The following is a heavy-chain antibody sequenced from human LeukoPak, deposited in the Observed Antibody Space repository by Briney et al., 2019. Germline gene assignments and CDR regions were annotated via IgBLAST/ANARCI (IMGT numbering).Heavy chain of an antibody. CDR2: ISWNSGNI. CDR3: AKDIGADSGSYGYYFDY. J-gene: IGHJ4*02. V-gene: IGHV3-9*03. Sequence: GRSLRLSCAASGFTFDDYAMHWVRQAPGKGLEWVSCISWNSGNIGYADSVKGRFTISRDNAKNSLYLQMNSLRAEDMALYYCAKDIGADSGSYGYYFDYWGQGTLVTVSS. D-gene: IGHD1-26*01. CDR1: GFTFDDYA.